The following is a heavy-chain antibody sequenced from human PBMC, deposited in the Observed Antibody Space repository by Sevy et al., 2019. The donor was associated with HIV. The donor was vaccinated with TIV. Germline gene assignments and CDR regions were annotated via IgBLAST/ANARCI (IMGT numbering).Heavy chain of an antibody. CDR2: ISGSGGST. D-gene: IGHD2-2*01. Sequence: GGSLRLSCAASGFTFSSYAMSWVRQAPGKGLEWVSAISGSGGSTYYADSVKGRFTISRDNSKNTRYLQMNSLRAEDTAVYYCAKALCSSTSCYGYYYYGMDVWGQGTTVTVSS. CDR1: GFTFSSYA. CDR3: AKALCSSTSCYGYYYYGMDV. V-gene: IGHV3-23*01. J-gene: IGHJ6*02.